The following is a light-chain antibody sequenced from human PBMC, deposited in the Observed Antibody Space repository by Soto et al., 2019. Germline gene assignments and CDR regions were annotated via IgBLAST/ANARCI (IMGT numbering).Light chain of an antibody. Sequence: DIQMTQSPSALSASVGDRVTITCRASQNINNWIAWYQQKPGKAPKFLSYDASTLENGVPSRFSGSGFGTEFSLTISSLQPDDFGSYYCQHMRTFGQGTKVEIK. V-gene: IGKV1-5*01. CDR1: QNINNW. J-gene: IGKJ1*01. CDR3: QHMRT. CDR2: DAS.